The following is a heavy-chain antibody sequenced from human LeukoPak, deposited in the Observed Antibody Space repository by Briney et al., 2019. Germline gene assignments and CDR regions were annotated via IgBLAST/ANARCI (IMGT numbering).Heavy chain of an antibody. D-gene: IGHD2-2*01. CDR1: GFTFSSYG. CDR3: ASLVVVPAARRRYYMDV. J-gene: IGHJ6*03. V-gene: IGHV3-21*01. Sequence: GSLRLSCAASGFTFSSYGMHWVRQAPGKGLEWVSSISSSSSYIYYADSVKGRFTISRDNAKNSLYLQMNSLRAEDTAVYYCASLVVVPAARRRYYMDVWGKGTTVTVSS. CDR2: ISSSSSYI.